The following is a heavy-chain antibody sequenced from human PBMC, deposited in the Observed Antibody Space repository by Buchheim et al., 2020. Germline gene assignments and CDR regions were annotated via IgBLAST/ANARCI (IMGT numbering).Heavy chain of an antibody. CDR2: ISSSGSTI. CDR1: GFTFSSYE. V-gene: IGHV3-48*03. Sequence: EVQLVESGGGLVQPGGSLRLSCAASGFTFSSYEMNWVRQAPGKGLEWVSYISSSGSTIYYADSVKGRFTISRDNAKNSLYLQMNSLRAEDTTVYYCARAQDDYVWGGSYYFDYWGQGTL. CDR3: ARAQDDYVWGGSYYFDY. D-gene: IGHD3-16*01. J-gene: IGHJ4*02.